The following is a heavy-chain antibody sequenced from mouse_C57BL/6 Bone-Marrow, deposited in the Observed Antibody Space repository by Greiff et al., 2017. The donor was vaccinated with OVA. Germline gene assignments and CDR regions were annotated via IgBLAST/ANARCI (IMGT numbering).Heavy chain of an antibody. CDR3: APIYYGSSYY. D-gene: IGHD1-1*01. CDR2: IEPENGDT. J-gene: IGHJ2*01. V-gene: IGHV14-4*01. CDR1: GFNIKDDY. Sequence: EVKLVESGAELVRPGASVKLSCTASGFNIKDDYMHWVKQRPEQGLEWIGWIEPENGDTEYASKVKGKATITADTSSNTAYLQLSSLTSEDTAVYYCAPIYYGSSYYWGQGTTLTVSS.